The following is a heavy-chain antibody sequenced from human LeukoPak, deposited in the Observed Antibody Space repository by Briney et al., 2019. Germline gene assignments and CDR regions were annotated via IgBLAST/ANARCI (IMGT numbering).Heavy chain of an antibody. D-gene: IGHD3-10*01. V-gene: IGHV3-30*18. CDR1: GFTFSSYG. CDR3: AKSSRASGYGMDV. Sequence: PGGSLRLSCAASGFTFSSYGMHWVRQDPGKGLEWVAVISYDGSNKYYADSVKGRFTISRDNSKNTLYLQMNSLRAEDTAVYYCAKSSRASGYGMDVWGQGTTVTVSS. J-gene: IGHJ6*02. CDR2: ISYDGSNK.